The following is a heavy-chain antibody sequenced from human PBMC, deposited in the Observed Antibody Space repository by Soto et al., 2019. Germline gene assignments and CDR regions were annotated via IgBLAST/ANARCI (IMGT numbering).Heavy chain of an antibody. D-gene: IGHD2-2*01. CDR3: ARRKGYCSSTSCYAEYAFDI. CDR2: ISAYNGNT. V-gene: IGHV1-18*01. CDR1: GYTFTSYG. J-gene: IGHJ3*02. Sequence: ASVKVSCKASGYTFTSYGISWVRQAPGQGLEWMGWISAYNGNTNYAQKLQGRVTMTTDTSTSTAYMELRSLRSDDTAVYYCARRKGYCSSTSCYAEYAFDIWGQGTMVTVSS.